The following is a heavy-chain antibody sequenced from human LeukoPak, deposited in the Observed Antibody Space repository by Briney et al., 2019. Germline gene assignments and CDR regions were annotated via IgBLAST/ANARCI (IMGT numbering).Heavy chain of an antibody. D-gene: IGHD6-19*01. CDR1: GFTFSSYG. V-gene: IGHV3-33*06. CDR3: AKDQWNPDY. Sequence: GGSLRLSCAASGFTFSSYGMHWVRQAPGKGLEWVAVVWDDGSSQNYADSVKGRFTISRDNSRNMLYLQMNSLRAEDTAVYYCAKDQWNPDYWGQGTLVSVSS. CDR2: VWDDGSSQ. J-gene: IGHJ4*02.